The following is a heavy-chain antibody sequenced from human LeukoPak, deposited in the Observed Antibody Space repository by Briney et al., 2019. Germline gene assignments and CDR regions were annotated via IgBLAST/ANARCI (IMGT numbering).Heavy chain of an antibody. CDR2: IYSGGAT. CDR1: GFSVSGNY. CDR3: ARWKMEGIVVDVFDI. J-gene: IGHJ3*02. D-gene: IGHD3-22*01. V-gene: IGHV3-53*04. Sequence: GGSLRLSCAASGFSVSGNYMSWVRQAPGKGLEWVSAIYSGGATYYTDSVKGRFTMSRHTSKNTLDLQMNSLRVEDTAVYYCARWKMEGIVVDVFDIWGQGTRVTVSS.